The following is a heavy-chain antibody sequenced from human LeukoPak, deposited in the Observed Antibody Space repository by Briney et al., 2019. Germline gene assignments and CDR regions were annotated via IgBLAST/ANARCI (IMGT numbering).Heavy chain of an antibody. CDR1: GFAFSDYW. CDR2: IKQDGSEK. Sequence: GGSLRLSCAASGFAFSDYWMTWVRQAPGKGPEWVANIKQDGSEKYYVDSVRGRFTISRDNAKNSLFLQMNSLRVEDTAVYYCARRGGSSSRRSPIDYWGQGTLVTVSS. CDR3: ARRGGSSSRRSPIDY. J-gene: IGHJ4*02. D-gene: IGHD6-6*01. V-gene: IGHV3-7*01.